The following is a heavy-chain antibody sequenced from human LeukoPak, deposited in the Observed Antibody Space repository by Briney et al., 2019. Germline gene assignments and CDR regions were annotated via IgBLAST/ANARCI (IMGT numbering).Heavy chain of an antibody. Sequence: GKSLRLSCAASGFTFSSYGMHWVRQAPGKGLEWVAVISSDGSDKYYADSVKGRFTISRDNSKNTMYLQMNSLRDEDTAVYYCAKGSATTVVTIDYWGQGTLVAVSS. CDR1: GFTFSSYG. CDR3: AKGSATTVVTIDY. D-gene: IGHD4-23*01. CDR2: ISSDGSDK. J-gene: IGHJ4*02. V-gene: IGHV3-30*18.